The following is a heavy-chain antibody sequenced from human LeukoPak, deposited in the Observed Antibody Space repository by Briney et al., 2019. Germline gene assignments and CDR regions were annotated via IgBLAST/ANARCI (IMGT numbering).Heavy chain of an antibody. V-gene: IGHV4-59*01. Sequence: PSETLSLTCTVSGGSISSYYWSWIRQPPGKGLEWIGYIYYSGSTNYNPSLKSRVTISVDTSKNQFSLKLSSVTAADTAVYYCARSVEMATIDFGYWGQGTLVTVSS. CDR2: IYYSGST. D-gene: IGHD5-24*01. J-gene: IGHJ4*02. CDR1: GGSISSYY. CDR3: ARSVEMATIDFGY.